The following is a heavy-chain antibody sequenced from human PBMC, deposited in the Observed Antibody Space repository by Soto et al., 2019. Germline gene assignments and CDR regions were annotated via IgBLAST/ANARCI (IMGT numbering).Heavy chain of an antibody. Sequence: QGQLVQSGAEVKRPGASVKVPCKASGYTFTRYGISWVRQAPGQGLQWLGWISGYNGYANCAQRFQGRCSMTIDTSTTTAYMELRTLTSDDTAVYYCEKNGQPPYYYSGLDVWGQGTTVTVSS. J-gene: IGHJ6*02. V-gene: IGHV1-18*01. D-gene: IGHD2-8*01. CDR2: ISGYNGYA. CDR3: EKNGQPPYYYSGLDV. CDR1: GYTFTRYG.